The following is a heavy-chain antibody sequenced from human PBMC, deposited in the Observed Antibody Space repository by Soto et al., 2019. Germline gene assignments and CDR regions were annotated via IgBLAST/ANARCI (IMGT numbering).Heavy chain of an antibody. V-gene: IGHV1-8*01. D-gene: IGHD3-10*01. J-gene: IGHJ5*02. CDR3: ARHITMVRGVIIMGRYNWFDP. Sequence: ASVKVSCKASGYTFTSCDINWVRQATGQGLEWMGWMNPNSGNTGYAQKFQGRVTMTRNTSISTAYMELSSLRSEDTAVYYCARHITMVRGVIIMGRYNWFDPWGQGTLVTVSS. CDR1: GYTFTSCD. CDR2: MNPNSGNT.